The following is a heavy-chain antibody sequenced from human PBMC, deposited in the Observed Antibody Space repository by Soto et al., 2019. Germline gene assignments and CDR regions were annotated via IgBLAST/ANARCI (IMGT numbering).Heavy chain of an antibody. D-gene: IGHD2-2*03. CDR1: GFTVSSYH. V-gene: IGHV3-66*01. Sequence: PGGSLRLSCAASGFTVSSYHMSWVRQAPGKGLEWVSIIYSAGSADFADSVKGRFTISRDNSKNTLYLQMSSLRAEDTAVYYCTRVDSTTYHYFDSWCQGNLLTVSS. CDR3: TRVDSTTYHYFDS. CDR2: IYSAGSA. J-gene: IGHJ4*02.